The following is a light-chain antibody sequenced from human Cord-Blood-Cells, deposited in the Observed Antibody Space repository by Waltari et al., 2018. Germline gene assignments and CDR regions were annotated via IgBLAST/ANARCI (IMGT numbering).Light chain of an antibody. CDR3: QQSYSTPPA. V-gene: IGKV1-39*01. J-gene: IGKJ4*01. CDR2: AAS. Sequence: DLQMTQSPSSLSASVGDRVTITCRAIQSISSYLNWYQQKPGKAPKLLIYAASSLQSGVPSRFSGSGSGTDFTLTISSLQPEDFATYYCQQSYSTPPAFGGGTKVEIK. CDR1: QSISSY.